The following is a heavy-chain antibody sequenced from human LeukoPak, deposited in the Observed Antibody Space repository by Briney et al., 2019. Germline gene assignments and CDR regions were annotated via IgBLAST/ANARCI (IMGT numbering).Heavy chain of an antibody. J-gene: IGHJ4*02. V-gene: IGHV3-23*01. CDR2: ITDSAIST. D-gene: IGHD5-24*01. CDR1: GFTFSNYA. Sequence: GGSLRLSCAASGFTFSNYAMSWVRQAPGKGLEWVSIITDSAISTYYAGSVKGRFTISRDNSEKTLYLQMNNLRAEDTAVYYCAKHGNNCLDYWGQGTLVTVSS. CDR3: AKHGNNCLDY.